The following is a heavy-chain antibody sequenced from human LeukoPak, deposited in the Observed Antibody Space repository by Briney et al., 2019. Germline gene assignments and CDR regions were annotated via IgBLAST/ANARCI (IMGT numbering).Heavy chain of an antibody. D-gene: IGHD4-11*01. CDR3: ARASYSNSAYYYYYGMDV. CDR1: GGSISSGGYS. J-gene: IGHJ6*02. Sequence: SQTLSLTFAVPGGSISSGGYSWSWIRHPPGEGLEWVGYIYRSGSTYYNPSLKSRVTISVDRSKTQFSLKLSSVTAADTAVYYCARASYSNSAYYYYYGMDVWGQGTTVTVAS. CDR2: IYRSGST. V-gene: IGHV4-30-2*01.